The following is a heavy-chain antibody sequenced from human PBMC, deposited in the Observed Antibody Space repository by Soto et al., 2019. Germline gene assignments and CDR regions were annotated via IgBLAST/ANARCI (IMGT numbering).Heavy chain of an antibody. Sequence: GGSLRLSCAASGFTFSSYAMSWVRQAPGKGLEWVSAISGSGGSTYYADSVKGRFTISRDNSKNTLYLQMNGLRAEDTAVYYCANVFGAGTYFKGPIGAFDIWGQGTMVTVSS. CDR2: ISGSGGST. V-gene: IGHV3-23*01. J-gene: IGHJ3*02. CDR1: GFTFSSYA. CDR3: ANVFGAGTYFKGPIGAFDI. D-gene: IGHD1-7*01.